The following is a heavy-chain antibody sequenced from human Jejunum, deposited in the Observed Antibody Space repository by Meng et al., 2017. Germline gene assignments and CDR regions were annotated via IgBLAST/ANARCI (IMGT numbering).Heavy chain of an antibody. CDR3: ARAYCSLTTCRYYSNYGMDV. Sequence: ASVKVSCKASGYTFSSYDVVWVRQAAGQGLECMGWMNPDRGNTGDAQKFQGRITMTRTNSISTFYMELTSLTSEDTAVYSWARAYCSLTTCRYYSNYGMDVWGQGTTVTVSS. V-gene: IGHV1-8*02. J-gene: IGHJ6*02. CDR2: MNPDRGNT. CDR1: GYTFSSYD. D-gene: IGHD2-15*01.